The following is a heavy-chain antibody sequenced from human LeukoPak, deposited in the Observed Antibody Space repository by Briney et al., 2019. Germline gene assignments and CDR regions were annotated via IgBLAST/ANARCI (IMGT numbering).Heavy chain of an antibody. J-gene: IGHJ4*02. Sequence: GGSLRLSCAASGFTFSSYAMSWVRQAPGKGLEWVSAISGSGGDTYYADSVKGRFTISRDNSKNTLFLQMISLRAEDTAVYYCARDRERRFDYWGQGTLVTVSS. CDR3: ARDRERRFDY. D-gene: IGHD1-1*01. CDR2: ISGSGGDT. CDR1: GFTFSSYA. V-gene: IGHV3-23*01.